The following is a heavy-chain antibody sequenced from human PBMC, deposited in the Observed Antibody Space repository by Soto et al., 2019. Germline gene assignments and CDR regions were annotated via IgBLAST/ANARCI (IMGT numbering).Heavy chain of an antibody. Sequence: QVQLVHSGAEEKKPGASVKVSCKAAGYTFTGYAMHWVRQDPGQRREWMGWINAVNGNTKYSQKFQGRVTMTRHTPASTAYMELSRLRSEDTAVYYCARAVAVPADFDYWGHGTLVPVSS. CDR1: GYTFTGYA. J-gene: IGHJ4*01. CDR2: INAVNGNT. D-gene: IGHD6-19*01. V-gene: IGHV1-3*05. CDR3: ARAVAVPADFDY.